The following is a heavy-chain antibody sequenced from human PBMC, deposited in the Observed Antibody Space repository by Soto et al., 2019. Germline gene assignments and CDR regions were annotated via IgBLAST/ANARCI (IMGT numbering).Heavy chain of an antibody. CDR2: INAGNGNT. D-gene: IGHD5-18*01. J-gene: IGHJ4*02. CDR1: GYTFTSYA. CDR3: ARSWIQLWWFDY. Sequence: ASVKVSCKASGYTFTSYAMHWVRQAPGQRLEWMGWINAGNGNTKYSQKFQGRVTITRDTSASTAYMELSSLRSEDTAAYYCARSWIQLWWFDYWGQGTLVTVPQ. V-gene: IGHV1-3*01.